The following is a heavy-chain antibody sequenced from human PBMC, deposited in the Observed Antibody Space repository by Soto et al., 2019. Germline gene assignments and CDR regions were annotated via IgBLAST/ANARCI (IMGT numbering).Heavy chain of an antibody. V-gene: IGHV4-4*07. Sequence: SETLSLTCSVSGADINTYSWTWIRQPAGKGLEWIGRIYTSASINYNPSLRGRVTLSVDTSTNQVSLKLASVTAADTAVYYCARDRGAGYNFYYGMDVWGQGTTVTVS. D-gene: IGHD3-10*01. CDR3: ARDRGAGYNFYYGMDV. CDR2: IYTSASI. J-gene: IGHJ6*02. CDR1: GADINTYS.